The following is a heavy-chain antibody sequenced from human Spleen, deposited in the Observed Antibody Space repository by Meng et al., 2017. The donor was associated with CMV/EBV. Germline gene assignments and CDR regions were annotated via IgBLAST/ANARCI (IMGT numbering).Heavy chain of an antibody. V-gene: IGHV3-9*01. CDR1: GFTFDDYA. Sequence: SLKISCAASGFTFDDYAMHWVRQAPGKGLEWVSGISWNSGSIGYADSVQGRFTISKDNTKKSLYLQMNSLRSEDTALYFCARGHHVTGVYYSLTVWGQGTTVTVSS. J-gene: IGHJ6*02. CDR3: ARGHHVTGVYYSLTV. CDR2: ISWNSGSI. D-gene: IGHD5/OR15-5a*01.